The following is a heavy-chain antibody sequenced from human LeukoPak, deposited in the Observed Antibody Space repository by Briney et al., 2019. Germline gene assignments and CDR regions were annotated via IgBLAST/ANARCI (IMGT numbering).Heavy chain of an antibody. V-gene: IGHV4-38-2*02. D-gene: IGHD3-22*01. CDR3: ARDSFYYDSSGYRWFDS. CDR2: IYHSGST. Sequence: SETLSLTCTVSGYSISSGYYWGWIRLPPGKGLEWIGSIYHSGSTYYNPSLKSRVTISVDTSKNQFSLKLSSVTTAATAVYYCARDSFYYDSSGYRWFDSWGQGTLVTVSS. J-gene: IGHJ5*01. CDR1: GYSISSGYY.